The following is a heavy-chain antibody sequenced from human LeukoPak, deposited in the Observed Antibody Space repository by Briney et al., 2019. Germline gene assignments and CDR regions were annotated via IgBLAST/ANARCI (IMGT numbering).Heavy chain of an antibody. CDR2: INPNSGGT. CDR3: ARDRLGLYYDFWSGYAYFDY. Sequence: ASVKVSCKASGYTFTGYYMHWVRQAPGQGLEWMGWINPNSGGTNYAQKFQGRVTMTRDTSISTAYMELSWLRSDDTAVYYCARDRLGLYYDFWSGYAYFDYWGQGTLVTVSS. D-gene: IGHD3-3*01. J-gene: IGHJ4*02. CDR1: GYTFTGYY. V-gene: IGHV1-2*02.